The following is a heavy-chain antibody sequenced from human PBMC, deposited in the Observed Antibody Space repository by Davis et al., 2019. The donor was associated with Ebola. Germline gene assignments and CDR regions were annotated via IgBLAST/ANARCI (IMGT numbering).Heavy chain of an antibody. CDR1: GGSFSGYH. Sequence: PSETLSLTCAVYGGSFSGYHWSWIRQHPGKGLEWIGYIYYSGSTYYNPSLKSRVTLSVDTSKNQFSLKLSSVTAADTAVYYCARDIFGVVRYMDVWGKGTTVTVSS. D-gene: IGHD3-3*01. J-gene: IGHJ6*03. V-gene: IGHV4-31*11. CDR2: IYYSGST. CDR3: ARDIFGVVRYMDV.